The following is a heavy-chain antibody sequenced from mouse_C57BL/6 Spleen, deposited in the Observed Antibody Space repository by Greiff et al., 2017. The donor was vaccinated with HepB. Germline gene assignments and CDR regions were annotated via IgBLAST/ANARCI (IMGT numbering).Heavy chain of an antibody. CDR3: ARGSSLYFDY. J-gene: IGHJ2*01. CDR2: INPNNGGT. D-gene: IGHD1-3*01. CDR1: GYTFTDYY. V-gene: IGHV1-26*01. Sequence: EVKLQQSGPELVKPGASVKISCKASGYTFTDYYMNWVKQSHGKSLEWIGDINPNNGGTSYNQKFKGKATLTVDKSSSTAYMELRSLTSEDSAVYYCARGSSLYFDYWGQGTTLTVSS.